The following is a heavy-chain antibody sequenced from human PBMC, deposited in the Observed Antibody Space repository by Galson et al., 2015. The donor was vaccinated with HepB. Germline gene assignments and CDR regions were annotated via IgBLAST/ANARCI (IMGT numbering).Heavy chain of an antibody. V-gene: IGHV6-1*01. Sequence: CAISGDSVSSNSAAWNWIRQSPSRGLEWLGRTYYRSKWYNDYAVSVKSRITINPDTSKNQFSLQLNSVTPEDTAVYYCARGGPTADGDCRFNWFDPWGQGTRVTVSS. CDR1: GDSVSSNSAA. CDR3: ARGGPTADGDCRFNWFDP. CDR2: TYYRSKWYN. J-gene: IGHJ5*02. D-gene: IGHD2-21*02.